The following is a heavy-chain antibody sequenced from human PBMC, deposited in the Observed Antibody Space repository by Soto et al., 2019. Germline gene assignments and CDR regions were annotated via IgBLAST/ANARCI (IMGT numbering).Heavy chain of an antibody. V-gene: IGHV3-53*01. CDR1: GFTVSSSSY. Sequence: EVQLVESGGGLIQPGGSLRLSCVVSGFTVSSSSYMSWVRQAPGKGLEWVSVIYTGGTTYYADSVKGRFTISRDKSKNTLYLQMNSRSAEDTAVYYCHGYGYWGQGTLVTVSS. CDR3: HGYGY. J-gene: IGHJ4*02. CDR2: IYTGGTT. D-gene: IGHD5-12*01.